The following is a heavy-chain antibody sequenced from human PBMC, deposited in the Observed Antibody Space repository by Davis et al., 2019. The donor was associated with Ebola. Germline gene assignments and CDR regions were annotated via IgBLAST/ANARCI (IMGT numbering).Heavy chain of an antibody. D-gene: IGHD2-2*01. V-gene: IGHV3-23*01. Sequence: GESLKISCAASGFTFSSYEMNWVRQAPGKGLEWVSGISGSGGSTYYADSMKGRFTISRDNSKNTLYLQMNSLRAEDMAEYYCASRPISCSSTSCYNWFDPWGQGTLVTVSS. CDR3: ASRPISCSSTSCYNWFDP. CDR1: GFTFSSYE. CDR2: ISGSGGST. J-gene: IGHJ5*02.